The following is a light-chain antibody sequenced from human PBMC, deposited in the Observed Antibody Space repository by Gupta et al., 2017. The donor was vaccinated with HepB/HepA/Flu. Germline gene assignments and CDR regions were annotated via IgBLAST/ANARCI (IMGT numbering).Light chain of an antibody. V-gene: IGKV2-28*01. J-gene: IGKJ1*01. Sequence: DIVMTQSPLSLPVTPGEPASISCRSSQSLLHSNGYNYLDWYLQKPGQSPQLLIYLGSNWASGVPDRFSGSGSGTDFTLKISRVEAEDVGVYYCRQALQTPRTFGQGTKVEIK. CDR1: QSLLHSNGYNY. CDR2: LGS. CDR3: RQALQTPRT.